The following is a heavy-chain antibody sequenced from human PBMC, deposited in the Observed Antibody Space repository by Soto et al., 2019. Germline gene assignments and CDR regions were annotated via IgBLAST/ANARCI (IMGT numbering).Heavy chain of an antibody. D-gene: IGHD2-2*01. V-gene: IGHV3-23*01. CDR3: ARDRHCSSTSCKDY. CDR2: ISGSGGST. J-gene: IGHJ4*02. CDR1: GFTFSSYA. Sequence: GGSLRLSCAASGFTFSSYAMSWVRQAPGKGLEWVSAISGSGGSTYYADSVKGRFTISRDNSKNTLYLQMNSLRAEDTAVYYCARDRHCSSTSCKDYWGQGTLVTVSS.